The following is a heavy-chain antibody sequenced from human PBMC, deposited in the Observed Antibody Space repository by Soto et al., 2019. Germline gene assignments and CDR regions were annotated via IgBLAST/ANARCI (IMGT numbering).Heavy chain of an antibody. Sequence: PSETLALTCTVSGGSISSYYWSWIRQPPGKGLEWIGYIYYSGSTYYNPSLKSRVTISVDTSKNQFSLKLSSVTAADTAVYYCARGTIYGDTDYYYGMDVWGQGTTVTVSS. CDR3: ARGTIYGDTDYYYGMDV. CDR2: IYYSGST. CDR1: GGSISSYY. J-gene: IGHJ6*02. V-gene: IGHV4-59*12. D-gene: IGHD4-17*01.